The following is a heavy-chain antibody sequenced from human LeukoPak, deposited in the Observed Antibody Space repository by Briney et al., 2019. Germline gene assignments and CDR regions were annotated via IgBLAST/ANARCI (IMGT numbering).Heavy chain of an antibody. CDR3: ARLGYSSGWYEGFDY. D-gene: IGHD6-19*01. CDR2: ISSSSSYI. V-gene: IGHV3-21*01. Sequence: GGSLRLSCAASGFTFSSCSMNWVRQAPGKGLEWVSSISSSSSYIYYADSVKGRFTISRDNAKNSLYLQMNSLRAEDTAVYYCARLGYSSGWYEGFDYWGQGTLVTVSS. J-gene: IGHJ4*02. CDR1: GFTFSSCS.